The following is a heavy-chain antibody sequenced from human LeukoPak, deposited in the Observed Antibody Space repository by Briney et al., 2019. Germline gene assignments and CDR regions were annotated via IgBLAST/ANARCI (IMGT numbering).Heavy chain of an antibody. V-gene: IGHV3-73*01. D-gene: IGHD1-7*01. CDR3: TRYSNWNYGYWYFDL. J-gene: IGHJ2*01. Sequence: GGSLKLSCAASGFTFSGSAIHWVRQSSGKGLEWVGRIRSKANSYATAYAASVKGRFTISRDDSKNTAYLQMNSLKTEDTAVYYCTRYSNWNYGYWYFDLWGRGTLVTVSS. CDR1: GFTFSGSA. CDR2: IRSKANSYAT.